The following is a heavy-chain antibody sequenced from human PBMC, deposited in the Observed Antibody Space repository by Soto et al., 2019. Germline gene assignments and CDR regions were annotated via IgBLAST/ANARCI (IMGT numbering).Heavy chain of an antibody. V-gene: IGHV1-8*01. D-gene: IGHD3-9*01. CDR2: MNPNSGNT. CDR3: ARGLEYDIWPGPSYSYYNMAA. Sequence: ASVKVSCKASGYTFTSYDINWVRQATGQGLEWMGWMNPNSGNTGYAQKFQGRVTMTRNTSISTAYMELSSLRSEDTAVYYCARGLEYDIWPGPSYSYYNMAAGAKGTTATV. J-gene: IGHJ6*03. CDR1: GYTFTSYD.